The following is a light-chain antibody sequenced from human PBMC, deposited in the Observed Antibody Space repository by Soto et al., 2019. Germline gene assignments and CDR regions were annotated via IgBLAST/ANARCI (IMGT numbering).Light chain of an antibody. J-gene: IGKJ3*01. CDR1: QSVSVY. CDR2: DAS. Sequence: EIVLTQSPATLSLSPGERATLSCRASQSVSVYLAWYQQKPGQAPRLLIYDASNRATGIPARFSGSGSGTDFTLTISSLEPEDFAVYYCQQRRKWPLTFGPGTKVDIK. V-gene: IGKV3-11*01. CDR3: QQRRKWPLT.